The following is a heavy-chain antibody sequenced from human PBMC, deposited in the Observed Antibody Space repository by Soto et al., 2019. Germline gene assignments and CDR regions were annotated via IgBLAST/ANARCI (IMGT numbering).Heavy chain of an antibody. J-gene: IGHJ4*02. CDR1: GFSLSTSGVG. Sequence: QITLKESGPTLVKPTQTLTLTCTFSGFSLSTSGVGVGWIRQPPGKALEWLALIYWDDDKRYSPSLKSRLTITKDTSNNQVVLTMTHLDPVDTATYDCAHRPSYCSGGSCYSGFDYWGQGTLVTVSS. CDR2: IYWDDDK. V-gene: IGHV2-5*02. D-gene: IGHD2-15*01. CDR3: AHRPSYCSGGSCYSGFDY.